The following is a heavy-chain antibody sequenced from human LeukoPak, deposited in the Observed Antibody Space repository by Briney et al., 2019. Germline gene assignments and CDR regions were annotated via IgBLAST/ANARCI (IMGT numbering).Heavy chain of an antibody. D-gene: IGHD6-6*01. V-gene: IGHV3-7*01. CDR2: IKEDGSEK. CDR1: GFTFSSYW. J-gene: IGHJ4*02. Sequence: GGSLRLSCAASGFTFSSYWMTWVRQAPGKGLEWLAHIKEDGSEKYYVDSVKGRFTISRDNAKNSLFLQMNSLRAEDTAVYYCARDRPASTPHDWGQGTLVTVSS. CDR3: ARDRPASTPHD.